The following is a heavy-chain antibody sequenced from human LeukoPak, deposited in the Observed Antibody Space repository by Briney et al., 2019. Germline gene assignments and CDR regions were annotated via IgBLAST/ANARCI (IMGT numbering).Heavy chain of an antibody. Sequence: GASVKVSCKVSGGTFSSYAISWVRQAPGQGLEWMGGIIPIFGTANYAQKFQGRVTITADKSTSTAYMELSSLRSEDTAVYYCAIGKQLVNYYMDVWGKGTTVTVSS. J-gene: IGHJ6*03. CDR2: IIPIFGTA. V-gene: IGHV1-69*06. CDR3: AIGKQLVNYYMDV. D-gene: IGHD6-6*01. CDR1: GGTFSSYA.